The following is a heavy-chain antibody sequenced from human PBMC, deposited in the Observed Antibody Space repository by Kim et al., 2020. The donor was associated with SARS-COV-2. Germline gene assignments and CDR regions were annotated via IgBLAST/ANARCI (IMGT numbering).Heavy chain of an antibody. CDR1: GYTFTAYA. D-gene: IGHD2-8*01. J-gene: IGHJ6*02. CDR3: ARGLISWAMDV. Sequence: ASVKVSCKASGYTFTAYAMHWERQAPGQRLEWMGWINGVNGKTKYSQNFQGRVTITRDTSASTVYMEVSSLRSEDTAVYYCARGLISWAMDVWGQGTTVTVSS. V-gene: IGHV1-3*01. CDR2: INGVNGKT.